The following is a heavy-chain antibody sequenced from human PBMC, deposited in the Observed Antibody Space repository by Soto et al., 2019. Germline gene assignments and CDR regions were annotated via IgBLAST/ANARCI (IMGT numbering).Heavy chain of an antibody. J-gene: IGHJ5*02. CDR3: ARDVYDFWSGYYNYWFDP. Sequence: TSATLSLTCTVSGGSISSYYWSWIRQPPGKGLEWIGYIYYSGSTNYNPSLKSRVTISVDTSKNQFSLKLSSVTAADTAVYYCARDVYDFWSGYYNYWFDPWGQGTLVTVSS. CDR2: IYYSGST. CDR1: GGSISSYY. D-gene: IGHD3-3*01. V-gene: IGHV4-59*01.